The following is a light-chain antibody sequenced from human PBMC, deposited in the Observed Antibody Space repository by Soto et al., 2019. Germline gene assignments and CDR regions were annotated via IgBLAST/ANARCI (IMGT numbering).Light chain of an antibody. Sequence: QSVLTQPPSVSAAPGQKVTISCSGSSSNIGNNYVSWYQQLPGTAPKLLIYENNKRPSGIPDRFSGSKSGTSATLGITGLQTGDEADYYCGTWDSSLSAAQAVFGGGTQLTVL. CDR2: ENN. CDR1: SSNIGNNY. V-gene: IGLV1-51*02. J-gene: IGLJ7*01. CDR3: GTWDSSLSAAQAV.